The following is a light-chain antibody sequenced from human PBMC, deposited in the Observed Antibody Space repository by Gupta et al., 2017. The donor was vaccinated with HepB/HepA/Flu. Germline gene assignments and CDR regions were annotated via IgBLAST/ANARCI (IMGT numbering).Light chain of an antibody. Sequence: EIVLTQSPGTLSLSPGERATLSCRASQSVSSSYLAWYQQKPGQAPRLLIYGASSRATGIPDRFSGSGSGTDVTLTISRLEPEDFAVYYCQQSVAFGGGTKVEIK. V-gene: IGKV3-20*01. CDR2: GAS. CDR1: QSVSSSY. CDR3: QQSVA. J-gene: IGKJ4*01.